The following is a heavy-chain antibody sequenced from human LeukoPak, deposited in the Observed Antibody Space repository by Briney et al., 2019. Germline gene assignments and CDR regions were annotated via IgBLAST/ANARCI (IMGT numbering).Heavy chain of an antibody. CDR3: AKKRTAENHFDY. J-gene: IGHJ4*02. CDR2: IRYDGSNK. Sequence: GGSLRLSCAASGFTFSSYGMHWVRQAPGKGLEWVAFIRYDGSNKYYADSVKGRFTISRDNSKNTLYLQMNSLRPEDMAVYYCAKKRTAENHFDYWGQGTLVTVSS. V-gene: IGHV3-30*02. CDR1: GFTFSSYG. D-gene: IGHD1-14*01.